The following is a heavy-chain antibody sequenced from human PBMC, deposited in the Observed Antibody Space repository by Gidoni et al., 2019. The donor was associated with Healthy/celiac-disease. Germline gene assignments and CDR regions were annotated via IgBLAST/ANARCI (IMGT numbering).Heavy chain of an antibody. V-gene: IGHV1-46*01. J-gene: IGHJ6*03. CDR1: GYTFTSYY. CDR3: ARVAAAGAVMDV. Sequence: QVQLVQSGAEVKKPGASVKVSCKASGYTFTSYYMHWVRQAPGQGLEWMGIINPSGGSTSYAQKFQGRVTMTRDTSTSTVYMELSSLGSEDTAVYYCARVAAAGAVMDVWGKGTTVTVSS. D-gene: IGHD6-13*01. CDR2: INPSGGST.